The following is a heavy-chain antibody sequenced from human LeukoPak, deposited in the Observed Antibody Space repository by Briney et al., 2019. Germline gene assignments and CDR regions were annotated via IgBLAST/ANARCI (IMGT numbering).Heavy chain of an antibody. CDR1: GYTFTSYD. V-gene: IGHV1-8*03. J-gene: IGHJ6*03. Sequence: ASVKVSCKASGYTFTSYDINWVRQATGQGLEWMGWMNPNSGNTGYAQKFQGRVTITRNTSISTAYMELSSLRSEDTAVYYCARVTAAAGDWYYYYMDAWGKGTTVTVSS. CDR3: ARVTAAAGDWYYYYMDA. CDR2: MNPNSGNT. D-gene: IGHD6-13*01.